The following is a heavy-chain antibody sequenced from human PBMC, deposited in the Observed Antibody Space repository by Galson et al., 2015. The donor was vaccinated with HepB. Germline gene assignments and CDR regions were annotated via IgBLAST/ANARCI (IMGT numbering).Heavy chain of an antibody. J-gene: IGHJ4*02. Sequence: ETLSLTCTVSGGSISSSSYYWGWIRQPPGKGLEWIGSIYYSGSTYYNPSLKSRVTISVDTSKNQFSLKLSSVTAADTAVYYCRGVLWFGELYRPVYWGQGTLVTVSS. V-gene: IGHV4-39*01. CDR1: GGSISSSSYY. CDR3: RGVLWFGELYRPVY. D-gene: IGHD3-10*01. CDR2: IYYSGST.